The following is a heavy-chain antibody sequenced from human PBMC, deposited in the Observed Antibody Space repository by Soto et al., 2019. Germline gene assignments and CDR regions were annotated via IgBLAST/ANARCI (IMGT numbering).Heavy chain of an antibody. D-gene: IGHD3-3*01. CDR1: GGSISSYY. J-gene: IGHJ3*02. Sequence: SETLSLTCTVSGGSISSYYWSWIRQPPGKGLKWIKYIYYSGSTNYNPSLKSRVNISVDTSKNQFSLKLSSVTAADTAVYYCARFIDDYDFWSGPTIAFDIWGQGTMVTVSS. CDR3: ARFIDDYDFWSGPTIAFDI. CDR2: IYYSGST. V-gene: IGHV4-59*01.